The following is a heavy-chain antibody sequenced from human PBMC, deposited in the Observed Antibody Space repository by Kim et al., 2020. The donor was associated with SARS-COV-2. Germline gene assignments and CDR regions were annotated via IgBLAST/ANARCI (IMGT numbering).Heavy chain of an antibody. CDR3: AMSIGYDSYYYYGMDV. V-gene: IGHV1-69*13. D-gene: IGHD5-12*01. J-gene: IGHJ6*02. CDR1: GGTFSSYA. Sequence: SVKVSCKASGGTFSSYAISCVRQAPGQGLEWMGGIIPIFGTGKYRQKFQGRVTITADESTSTAYMELSSLRSEDTAVYYCAMSIGYDSYYYYGMDVWGQGTTVTVSS. CDR2: IIPIFGTG.